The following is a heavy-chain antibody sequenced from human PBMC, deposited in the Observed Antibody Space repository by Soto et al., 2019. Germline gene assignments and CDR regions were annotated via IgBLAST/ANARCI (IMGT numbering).Heavy chain of an antibody. CDR2: IIPIFGTA. J-gene: IGHJ6*02. Sequence: SVKVSCKASGGTFSSYAISWVRQAPGQGLEWMGGIIPIFGTANYAQKFQGRVTITADKSTSTAYMELSSLRSEDTAVYYCASYYYDSSGNILGKTSYYYYGIDVWGQGTTVTVYS. V-gene: IGHV1-69*06. CDR3: ASYYYDSSGNILGKTSYYYYGIDV. D-gene: IGHD3-22*01. CDR1: GGTFSSYA.